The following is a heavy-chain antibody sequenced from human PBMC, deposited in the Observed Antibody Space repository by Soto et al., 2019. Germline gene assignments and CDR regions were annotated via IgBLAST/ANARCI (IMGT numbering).Heavy chain of an antibody. CDR2: IVVGSGNT. J-gene: IGHJ4*02. CDR1: GFAFSRYA. D-gene: IGHD3-22*01. Sequence: SVNVAWKIVGFAFSRYAGRCRLVDNGQRLEWIGWIVVGSGNTNYAQKFQERVTITRDMSTSTAYMELSSLRSEDTAVYYCAADPSYYYDSSGYNAFDYWGQGPLVTVSS. CDR3: AADPSYYYDSSGYNAFDY. V-gene: IGHV1-58*01.